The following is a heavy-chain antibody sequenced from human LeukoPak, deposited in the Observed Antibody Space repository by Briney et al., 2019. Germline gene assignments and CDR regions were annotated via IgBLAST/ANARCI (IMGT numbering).Heavy chain of an antibody. D-gene: IGHD1-1*01. V-gene: IGHV3-21*01. CDR2: ISSSSSYI. CDR3: ARALPLWNPGAFDI. CDR1: GFTFSSYS. J-gene: IGHJ3*02. Sequence: GGSLRLSCAASGFTFSSYSMNWVRQAPGKGLEWVSSISSSSSYIYYADSVKGRFTISRDNAKNSLYLQMNSLRAEDTAVYYCARALPLWNPGAFDIWGQGTMVTVSS.